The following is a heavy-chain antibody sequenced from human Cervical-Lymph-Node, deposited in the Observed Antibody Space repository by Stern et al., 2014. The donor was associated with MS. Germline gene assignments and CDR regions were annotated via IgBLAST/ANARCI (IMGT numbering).Heavy chain of an antibody. CDR2: ISWNSGIT. V-gene: IGHV3-9*01. J-gene: IGHJ4*02. CDR1: GFTFDDYA. CDR3: AKGFPSGGHGLFGC. D-gene: IGHD1-26*01. Sequence: EVQLVESGGGLVQPGRSLRLSCAASGFTFDDYAMHWVRQAPGKGLEGVSGISWNSGITGYGGSVKGRFYISRGNAKNSLYLQMNSVGAEDPALYYCAKGFPSGGHGLFGCWGRGPLVTVSS.